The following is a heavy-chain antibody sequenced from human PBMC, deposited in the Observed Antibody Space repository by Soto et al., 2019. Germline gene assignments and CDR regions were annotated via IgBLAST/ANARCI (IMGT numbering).Heavy chain of an antibody. CDR1: GFTFSSYA. J-gene: IGHJ4*02. Sequence: EVQLLESGGGLVQPGGSLRLSCAASGFTFSSYAMSWVRQAPGKGLEWVSAISGSGGSTYYADSVKDRFTISRDNSKNMLYLQMNSLRAEDTAVYYCAKDGSGWYYFDYWGQGTLVTVSS. D-gene: IGHD6-19*01. CDR3: AKDGSGWYYFDY. CDR2: ISGSGGST. V-gene: IGHV3-23*01.